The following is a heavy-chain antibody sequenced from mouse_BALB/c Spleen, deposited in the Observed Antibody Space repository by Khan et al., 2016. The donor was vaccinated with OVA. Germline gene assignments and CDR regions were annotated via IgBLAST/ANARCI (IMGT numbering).Heavy chain of an antibody. CDR2: INPTNIYT. D-gene: IGHD2-2*01. J-gene: IGHJ3*01. V-gene: IGHV1-4*01. CDR3: SRVGPYQGNDGAWFAY. Sequence: QVQLQQSGAELARPGASVKMSCKASGYTFTSYTIHWVKQRPGQGLEWIGYINPTNIYTNYNQKFRDKATLTADTSSRTAYMQLSSLTSADSAVSDCSRVGPYQGNDGAWFAYWGQGTLVTVSA. CDR1: GYTFTSYT.